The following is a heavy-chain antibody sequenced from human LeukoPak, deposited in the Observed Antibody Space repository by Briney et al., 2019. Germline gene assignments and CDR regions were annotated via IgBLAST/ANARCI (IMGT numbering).Heavy chain of an antibody. CDR1: GFTFSSYE. CDR2: ISSSGDTI. V-gene: IGHV3-48*03. Sequence: GGSLRLSCAASGFTFSSYEMNWVRQAPGRGPQWVSYISSSGDTIYYADSVKGRFTTSRDNAKNPLYLQMNSLRAEDTAIYYCARDVGKSGYGDYWGQGTLVTVSS. D-gene: IGHD5-12*01. J-gene: IGHJ4*02. CDR3: ARDVGKSGYGDY.